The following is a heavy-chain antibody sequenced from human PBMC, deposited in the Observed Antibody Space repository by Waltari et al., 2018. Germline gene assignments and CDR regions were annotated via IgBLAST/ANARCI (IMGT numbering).Heavy chain of an antibody. Sequence: QVQLVESGGGVVQPGRSLRLSCAASGFTFSSYGMHWVRQAPGKGLEWVAVIWYDGSNKYYADSVKGRFTISRDNSKNTLYLQMNSLRAEDTAMYYCARDYGDRSYGMDVWGQGTTVTVSS. CDR2: IWYDGSNK. CDR1: GFTFSSYG. V-gene: IGHV3-33*08. D-gene: IGHD4-17*01. J-gene: IGHJ6*02. CDR3: ARDYGDRSYGMDV.